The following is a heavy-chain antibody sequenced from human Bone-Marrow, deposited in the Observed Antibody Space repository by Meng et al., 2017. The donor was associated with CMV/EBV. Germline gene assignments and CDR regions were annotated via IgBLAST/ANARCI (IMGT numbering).Heavy chain of an antibody. CDR1: GGTISSYY. D-gene: IGHD6-19*01. J-gene: IGHJ4*02. V-gene: IGHV4-59*01. Sequence: WGSLRLSCTVSGGTISSYYWSWIRQPPGKGLEWIGYIYYSGSTNYNPSLKSRVTISVDTSKNQFSLKLSSVTAADTAVYYCARERYGGWFDYWGQGTLVTVSS. CDR3: ARERYGGWFDY. CDR2: IYYSGST.